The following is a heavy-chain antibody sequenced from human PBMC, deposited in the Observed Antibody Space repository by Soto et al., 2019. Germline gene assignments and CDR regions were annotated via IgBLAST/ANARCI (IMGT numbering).Heavy chain of an antibody. CDR2: IIPIFVTA. D-gene: IGHD3-22*01. V-gene: IGHV1-69*01. Sequence: QVQLVQSGAEVKKPGSSVKVSCKASGGTFSSYAISWVRQAPGQGLEWMGGIIPIFVTANYAQKFQGRVTITADESTSTAYMELSSLRSEDTAVYYCARDRRAYYDSSGYYFDYWGQGTLVTVSS. CDR1: GGTFSSYA. J-gene: IGHJ4*02. CDR3: ARDRRAYYDSSGYYFDY.